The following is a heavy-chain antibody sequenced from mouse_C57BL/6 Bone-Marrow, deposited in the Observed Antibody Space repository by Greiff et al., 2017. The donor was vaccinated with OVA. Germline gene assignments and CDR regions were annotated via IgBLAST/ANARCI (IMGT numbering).Heavy chain of an antibody. CDR2: INSDGGST. J-gene: IGHJ2*01. D-gene: IGHD2-4*01. V-gene: IGHV5-2*01. CDR1: EYEFPSHD. CDR3: ARHSSMITTGDDY. Sequence: EVKLMESGGGLVQPGESLKLSCESNEYEFPSHDMSWVRTTPEKRLALVAAINSDGGSTYYPDTMERRFIISRDNTKKTLYLQMSSLMSDDTAVYYCARHSSMITTGDDYWGQGTTLTVSS.